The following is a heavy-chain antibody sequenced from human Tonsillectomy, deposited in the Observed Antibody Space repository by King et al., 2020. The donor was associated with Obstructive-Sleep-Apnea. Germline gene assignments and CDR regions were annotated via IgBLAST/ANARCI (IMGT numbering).Heavy chain of an antibody. CDR3: ARAFGDYYYGMDV. CDR2: IDPGDSDT. CDR1: GYSFSTYW. Sequence: QLVQSGAEVKKPGESLKISCKGSGYSFSTYWIGWVRQMPGKGLEWMGIIDPGDSDTRYSPSFQGQVTISGDKSINTAYLQWSSLKASDTAMYYCARAFGDYYYGMDVWGQGTTVTVSS. J-gene: IGHJ6*02. V-gene: IGHV5-51*01. D-gene: IGHD3-10*01.